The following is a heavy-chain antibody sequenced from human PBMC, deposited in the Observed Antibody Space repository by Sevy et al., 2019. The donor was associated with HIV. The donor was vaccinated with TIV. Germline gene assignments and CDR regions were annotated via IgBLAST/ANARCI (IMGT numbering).Heavy chain of an antibody. CDR3: ARVGVWGSYRLDY. CDR2: IKQDGSEK. D-gene: IGHD3-16*02. CDR1: GFTFSSYW. V-gene: IGHV3-7*01. Sequence: GGSLRLSCAASGFTFSSYWMSWVRQAPGKGLEWVANIKQDGSEKYYVDSVKGRFTISRDNAKNSLYLQMNSLRAEDTAVYYCARVGVWGSYRLDYWGQGTLATVSS. J-gene: IGHJ4*02.